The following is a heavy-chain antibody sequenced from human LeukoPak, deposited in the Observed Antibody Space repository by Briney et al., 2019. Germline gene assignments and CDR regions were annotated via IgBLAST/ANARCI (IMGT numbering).Heavy chain of an antibody. Sequence: ASVKVSCKASGGTFSSYAISWVRQAPGQGLEWMGGIISIFGTANYAQKFQGRVTITADESTSTAYMELSSLRSEDTAVYYCARPYSNYGSTFLHAFDIWGQGTMVTVSS. CDR3: ARPYSNYGSTFLHAFDI. CDR2: IISIFGTA. CDR1: GGTFSSYA. J-gene: IGHJ3*02. D-gene: IGHD4-11*01. V-gene: IGHV1-69*13.